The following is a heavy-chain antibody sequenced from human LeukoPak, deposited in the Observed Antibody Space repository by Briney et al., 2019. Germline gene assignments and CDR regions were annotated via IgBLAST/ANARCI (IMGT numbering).Heavy chain of an antibody. CDR3: ARLLYGGSTEANKNDY. Sequence: SVKVSCKASGGTFSSYAISWVRQAPGQGLEWMGRIIPILGIANYAQKFQGRVTITADKSTSAAYMELSSLRSEDTAVYYCARLLYGGSTEANKNDYWGQGTLVTVSS. V-gene: IGHV1-69*04. D-gene: IGHD4-17*01. CDR2: IIPILGIA. J-gene: IGHJ4*02. CDR1: GGTFSSYA.